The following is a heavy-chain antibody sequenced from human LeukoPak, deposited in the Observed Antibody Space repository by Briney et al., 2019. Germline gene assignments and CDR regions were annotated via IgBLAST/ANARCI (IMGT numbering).Heavy chain of an antibody. Sequence: SETLSLTCAVYGGSFSGYYWSWIRQPPGKGLEWIGEINHSGSTNYNPSLKSRVTISVDTSKNQFSLKLSSVTAADTAVYYCARDRYSYGSGAFFDYWGQGTRVTVSS. V-gene: IGHV4-34*01. D-gene: IGHD5-18*01. CDR1: GGSFSGYY. J-gene: IGHJ4*02. CDR2: INHSGST. CDR3: ARDRYSYGSGAFFDY.